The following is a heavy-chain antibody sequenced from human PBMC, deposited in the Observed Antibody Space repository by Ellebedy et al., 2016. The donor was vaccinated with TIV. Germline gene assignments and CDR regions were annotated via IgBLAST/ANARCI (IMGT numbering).Heavy chain of an antibody. CDR1: GGSISSSSYY. CDR3: ARHRYYYGSGLNWFDP. D-gene: IGHD3-10*01. CDR2: IYYSGST. Sequence: MPSETLSLTCTVSGGSISSSSYYWGWIRQPPGKGLEWIGSIYYSGSTYHNPSLKSRVTISVDTSKNQFSLKVSSVTAADTAVYYCARHRYYYGSGLNWFDPWGQGTLVTVSS. V-gene: IGHV4-39*01. J-gene: IGHJ5*02.